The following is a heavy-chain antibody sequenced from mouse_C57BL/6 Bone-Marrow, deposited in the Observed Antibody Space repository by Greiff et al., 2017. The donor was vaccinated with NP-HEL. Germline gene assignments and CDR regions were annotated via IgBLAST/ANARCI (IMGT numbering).Heavy chain of an antibody. D-gene: IGHD2-1*01. Sequence: EVQRVEFGGGLVQPGGSLKLSCAASGFTFSDYYMYWVRQTPEKRLEWVAYISNGGGSTYYPDTVKGRFTISRDNAKNTLYLQMSRLKSEDTAMYYCAREGIYYGNYYAMDYWGQGTSVTVSS. CDR3: AREGIYYGNYYAMDY. CDR2: ISNGGGST. J-gene: IGHJ4*01. V-gene: IGHV5-12*01. CDR1: GFTFSDYY.